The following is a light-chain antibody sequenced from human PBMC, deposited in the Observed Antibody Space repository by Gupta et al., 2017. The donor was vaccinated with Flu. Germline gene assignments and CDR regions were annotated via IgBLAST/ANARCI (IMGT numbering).Light chain of an antibody. CDR2: WAS. CDR3: QQYYSTPPT. CDR1: QSVSDSSNNKNY. V-gene: IGKV4-1*01. Sequence: DIVMTQSPDSLAVSLAERATINCKSSQSVSDSSNNKNYLVWYQQKPGQPPKLLIYWASTRESGVPDRFSGSGSGTDFTLTISSLQAEDVAVYYCQQYYSTPPTFGQGTKVEVK. J-gene: IGKJ1*01.